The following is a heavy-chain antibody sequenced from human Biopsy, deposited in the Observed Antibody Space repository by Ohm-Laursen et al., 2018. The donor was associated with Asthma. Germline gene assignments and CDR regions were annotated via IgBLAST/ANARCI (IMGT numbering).Heavy chain of an antibody. Sequence: GSLRLSCAASGFSFNSYAMSWVRQAPGKGLEWVSAISGSGGSTYYADSVKGRFTISRDNSKNTLYLQMNSLRAEDTAVYYCAKESRRDGYNRRNYYFDYWGQGTLVTVSS. D-gene: IGHD5-24*01. J-gene: IGHJ4*02. CDR1: GFSFNSYA. V-gene: IGHV3-23*01. CDR2: ISGSGGST. CDR3: AKESRRDGYNRRNYYFDY.